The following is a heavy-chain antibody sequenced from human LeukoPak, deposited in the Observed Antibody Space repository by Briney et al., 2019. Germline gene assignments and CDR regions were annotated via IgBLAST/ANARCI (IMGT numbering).Heavy chain of an antibody. CDR1: GFTFRDFG. D-gene: IGHD3-3*01. Sequence: GGSLRLSCTASGFTFRDFGMNWVRQAPGKGLEWVSSISSSSSYIYYADSVKGRFTISRDNAKNSLYLQMNSLIAEDTAVYYCARAWREAYFDYWGQGTLVTVSS. J-gene: IGHJ4*02. CDR3: ARAWREAYFDY. CDR2: ISSSSSYI. V-gene: IGHV3-21*01.